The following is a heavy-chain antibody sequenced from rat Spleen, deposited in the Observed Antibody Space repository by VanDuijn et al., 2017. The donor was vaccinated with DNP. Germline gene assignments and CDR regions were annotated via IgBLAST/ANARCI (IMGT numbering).Heavy chain of an antibody. CDR3: ARWTRYFDG. D-gene: IGHD1-4*01. V-gene: IGHV3-3*01. Sequence: EVQLQESGPGLVTPSQSLSLTCSVTGHFITNDYRWNWLRKFPGNKLEWMGYINSAGRINYNPSLKSRISITRDTSKNQFFLQLNSITTEDTATYYCARWTRYFDGWGQGVMVTVSS. J-gene: IGHJ2*01. CDR2: INSAGRI. CDR1: GHFITNDYR.